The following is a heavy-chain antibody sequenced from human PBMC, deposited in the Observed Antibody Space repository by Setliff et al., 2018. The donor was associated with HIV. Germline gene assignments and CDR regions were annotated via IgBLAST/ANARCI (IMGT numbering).Heavy chain of an antibody. CDR3: ARTQRWFDP. CDR1: GGSFSGYY. V-gene: IGHV4-34*01. CDR2: INHSGST. D-gene: IGHD2-2*01. Sequence: SETLSLTCAVYGGSFSGYYWSWIRQPPGKGLEWIGEINHSGSTNYNPSLKSRVTISVDTSKSQFSLKLSSVTAADTAVYYCARTQRWFDPWGQGTLVTVSS. J-gene: IGHJ5*02.